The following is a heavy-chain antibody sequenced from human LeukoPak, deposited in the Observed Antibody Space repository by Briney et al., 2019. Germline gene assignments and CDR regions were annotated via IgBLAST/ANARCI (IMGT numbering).Heavy chain of an antibody. CDR3: ARGGRYGDYVVVSLESSQYYYYYYGMDV. V-gene: IGHV1-8*01. CDR2: MNPNSGNT. Sequence: ASVKVSCKASGYTFTSYDINWVRQATGQGLEWMGWMNPNSGNTGYTQTFQGRVTMTRNTSISTAYMELSSLRSEDTAVYYCARGGRYGDYVVVSLESSQYYYYYYGMDVWGQGTTVTVSS. D-gene: IGHD4-17*01. CDR1: GYTFTSYD. J-gene: IGHJ6*02.